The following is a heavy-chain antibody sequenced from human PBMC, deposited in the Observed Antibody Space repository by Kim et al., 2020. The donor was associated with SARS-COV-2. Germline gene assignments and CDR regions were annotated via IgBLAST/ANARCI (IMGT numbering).Heavy chain of an antibody. CDR2: ISAVGSR. D-gene: IGHD3-22*01. Sequence: GGSLRLSCVASGFDFRSHAMHWVRQAPGKGLEWVAIISAVGSRAYPDYVKGRFTISRENSKNTLYLQMNSLRPEDTAVEYCAREWADYDSSGYDYWGQGTLFTVSS. V-gene: IGHV3-30*04. CDR3: AREWADYDSSGYDY. J-gene: IGHJ4*02. CDR1: GFDFRSHA.